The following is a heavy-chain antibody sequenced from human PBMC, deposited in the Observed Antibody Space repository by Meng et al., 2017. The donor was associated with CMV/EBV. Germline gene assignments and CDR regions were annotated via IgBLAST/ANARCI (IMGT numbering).Heavy chain of an antibody. V-gene: IGHV1-69*05. CDR1: GGTFSNYA. Sequence: SVKVSCKASGGTFSNYAISRVRQAPGQGLEWMGGVIPVFGTANYAQKFQGRVTITTDESTSTAYMELSSLRSEDTAVHYCAGSIAAAGGDFYYYYGMDVWGQGTTVTVSS. CDR3: AGSIAAAGGDFYYYYGMDV. D-gene: IGHD6-13*01. CDR2: VIPVFGTA. J-gene: IGHJ6*02.